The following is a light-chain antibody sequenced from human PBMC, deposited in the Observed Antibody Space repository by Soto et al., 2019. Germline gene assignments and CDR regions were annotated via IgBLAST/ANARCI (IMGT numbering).Light chain of an antibody. CDR1: SSDIGRYNF. V-gene: IGLV2-14*01. CDR2: EAT. Sequence: QSAVTQHPSLSGPPGQSITISCTGTSSDIGRYNFVSWYQHHPGKAPKLIIYEATKRPSGVSYRFSGSKSGSTASLTISGRQEPDEADYYCTLYTIASPDVFGTGTKVTVL. CDR3: TLYTIASPDV. J-gene: IGLJ1*01.